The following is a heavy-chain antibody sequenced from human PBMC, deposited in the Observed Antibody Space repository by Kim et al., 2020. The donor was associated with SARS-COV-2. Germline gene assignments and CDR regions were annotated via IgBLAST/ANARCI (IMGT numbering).Heavy chain of an antibody. V-gene: IGHV3-23*01. Sequence: GESLKISCAASGFTFSSYAMSWVRQAPGKGLEWVSAISGSGGSTYYADSVKGRFTISRDNSKNTLYLQMNSLRAEDTAVYYCAKHDRITMIVVVITTGMDVWGQGTTVTVSS. CDR1: GFTFSSYA. J-gene: IGHJ6*02. D-gene: IGHD3-22*01. CDR3: AKHDRITMIVVVITTGMDV. CDR2: ISGSGGST.